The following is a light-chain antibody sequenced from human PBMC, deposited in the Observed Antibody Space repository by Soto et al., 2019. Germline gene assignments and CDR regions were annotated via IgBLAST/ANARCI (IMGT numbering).Light chain of an antibody. CDR1: QSVSSN. CDR2: GAS. J-gene: IGKJ3*01. Sequence: IVMTQSPATLSVSPGERATLSCRASQSVSSNLAWYQQKPGQPPRLLIYGASTRATGVPARFSGSGSGTEFTLTISSLQSEDFAVYYCHQYNNWPPFTFGPGTKVDIK. V-gene: IGKV3-15*01. CDR3: HQYNNWPPFT.